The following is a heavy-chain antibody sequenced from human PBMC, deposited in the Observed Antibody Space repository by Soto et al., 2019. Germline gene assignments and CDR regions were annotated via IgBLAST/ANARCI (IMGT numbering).Heavy chain of an antibody. J-gene: IGHJ6*03. Sequence: SETLSLTCTVSGGYTSSGGYYWSWIRQHPGKGLEWIGYIYYSGSTYYNPSLKSRVTISVDTSKNQFSLKLSSVTAADTAVYYCAREYSGYDLYYYYYMDVWGKGTTVTVSS. V-gene: IGHV4-31*03. CDR3: AREYSGYDLYYYYYMDV. D-gene: IGHD5-12*01. CDR2: IYYSGST. CDR1: GGYTSSGGYY.